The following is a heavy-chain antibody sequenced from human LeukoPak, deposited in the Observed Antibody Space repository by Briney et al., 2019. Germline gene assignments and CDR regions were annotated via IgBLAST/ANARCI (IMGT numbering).Heavy chain of an antibody. CDR3: ARYEAAAGAVDYYYYYYMDV. D-gene: IGHD6-13*01. V-gene: IGHV1-69*06. Sequence: SVKVSCKASGGTFSSYAIIWVRQASGQGLEWMGGIIPIFGTANYAQKFQGRVTITADKSTSTAYMELSSLRSEDTAVYYCARYEAAAGAVDYYYYYYMDVWGKGTTVTVSS. CDR1: GGTFSSYA. CDR2: IIPIFGTA. J-gene: IGHJ6*03.